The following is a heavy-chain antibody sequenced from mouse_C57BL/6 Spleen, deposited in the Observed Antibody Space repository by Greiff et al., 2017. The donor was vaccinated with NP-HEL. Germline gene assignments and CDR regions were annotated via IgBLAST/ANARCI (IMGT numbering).Heavy chain of an antibody. J-gene: IGHJ2*01. CDR2: IDPSDSYT. Sequence: QVQLQQPGAELVKPGASVKLSCKASGYTFTSYWMQWVKQRPGQGLEWIGEIDPSDSYTNYNQKFKGKATLTVDTSSSTAYMQLGSLTSEDSAVYYCARWGVVATYFDYWGQGTTLTVSS. CDR1: GYTFTSYW. V-gene: IGHV1-50*01. CDR3: ARWGVVATYFDY. D-gene: IGHD1-1*01.